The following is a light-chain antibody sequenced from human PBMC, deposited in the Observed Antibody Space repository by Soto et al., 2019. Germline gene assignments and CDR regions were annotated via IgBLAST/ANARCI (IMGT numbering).Light chain of an antibody. CDR2: AAS. J-gene: IGKJ1*01. Sequence: DIQMTQSPSSLSASIGDRVTITCRASQTVNNYLHWYQQKPGKAPKLLIYAASNLQSGVPSRFSGSGSGTNFTLSLNSLQPEDFATYYCQQGYSNPWTFGQGTKVEIK. CDR1: QTVNNY. CDR3: QQGYSNPWT. V-gene: IGKV1-39*01.